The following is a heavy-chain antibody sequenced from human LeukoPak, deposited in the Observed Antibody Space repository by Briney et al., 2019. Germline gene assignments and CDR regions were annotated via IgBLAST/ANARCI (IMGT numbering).Heavy chain of an antibody. Sequence: PSETLSLTCAVYGGSFSGYYWSWIRQPPGKGLEWIGEINHSGSTNYNPSLKSRVTISVDTSKNQFSLKLSSVTAADTAVYYCARVGAVTTRGWNYFDYWGQGTLVTVSS. D-gene: IGHD4-17*01. CDR1: GGSFSGYY. CDR3: ARVGAVTTRGWNYFDY. J-gene: IGHJ4*02. V-gene: IGHV4-34*01. CDR2: INHSGST.